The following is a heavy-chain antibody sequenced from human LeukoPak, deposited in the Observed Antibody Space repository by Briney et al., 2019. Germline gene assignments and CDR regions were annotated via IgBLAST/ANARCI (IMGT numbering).Heavy chain of an antibody. J-gene: IGHJ4*02. CDR3: TTVDDSGYFDY. CDR1: GFTFSSYG. Sequence: GRSLRLSCAASGFTFSSYGMHWVRQAPGKGLEWVGRIKSKTDGGTTDYAAPVKGRFTISRDDSKNTLYLQMNSLKTEDTAVYYCTTVDDSGYFDYWGQGTLVTVSS. CDR2: IKSKTDGGTT. V-gene: IGHV3-15*01. D-gene: IGHD4-17*01.